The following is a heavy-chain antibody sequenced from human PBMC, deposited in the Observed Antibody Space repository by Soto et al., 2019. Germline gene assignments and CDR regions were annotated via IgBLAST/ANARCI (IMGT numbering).Heavy chain of an antibody. J-gene: IGHJ4*02. CDR3: ARGYGSGDY. V-gene: IGHV3-21*01. CDR1: GFTFSIYT. Sequence: EVHLVESGGGLVKPGGSLRLSCAASGFTFSIYTMNWVRQAPGKGLEWVSSISSNSNYIYYADSVKGRFTISRDNAKNSLYLQMNSLRVEDTAVYYCARGYGSGDYWGQGTLVTVSS. D-gene: IGHD3-10*01. CDR2: ISSNSNYI.